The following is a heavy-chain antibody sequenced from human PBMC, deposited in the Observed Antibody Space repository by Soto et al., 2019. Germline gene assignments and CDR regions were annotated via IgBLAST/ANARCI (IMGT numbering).Heavy chain of an antibody. CDR1: GGSFSSISNDY. CDR2: ISYSGST. D-gene: IGHD3-10*01. CDR3: LTQGFGPLHGLVDV. V-gene: IGHV4-59*08. J-gene: IGHJ6*02. Sequence: SETLSLTCTLSGGSFSSISNDYCSWIRQPPGKGLEWIGYISYSGSTSYNPSLKSRLIISVDTSQNQVSLKLASVTAADTAVYYCLTQGFGPLHGLVDVWGQGTTVTVSS.